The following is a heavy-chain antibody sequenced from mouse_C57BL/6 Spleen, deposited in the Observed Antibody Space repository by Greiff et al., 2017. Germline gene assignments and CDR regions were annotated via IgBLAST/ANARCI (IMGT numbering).Heavy chain of an antibody. V-gene: IGHV1-15*01. Sequence: VQLQQSGAELVRPGASVTLSCKASGYTFTDYEMHWVKQTPVHGLEWIGAIDPETGGTAYNQKFKGKAILTADKSSSTAYMELRSLTSEDSAVYYCTREGNYSGSTPGAWFSYWGQGALVTVSA. CDR3: TREGNYSGSTPGAWFSY. CDR1: GYTFTDYE. J-gene: IGHJ3*01. D-gene: IGHD1-1*01. CDR2: IDPETGGT.